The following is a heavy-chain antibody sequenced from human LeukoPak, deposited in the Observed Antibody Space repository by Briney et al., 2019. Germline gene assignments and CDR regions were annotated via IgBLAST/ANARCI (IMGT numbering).Heavy chain of an antibody. Sequence: ASVKVSCKASGYTFTDYYMHWVRQAPGQGLEWMGWINPKSGGTNYQGRVTMTRDTSISTAYMELSGLRSDDTAMYYCARDKLRYFDYWGQGTLVTVSS. CDR3: ARDKLRYFDY. CDR2: INPKSGGT. V-gene: IGHV1-2*02. D-gene: IGHD3-10*01. J-gene: IGHJ4*02. CDR1: GYTFTDYY.